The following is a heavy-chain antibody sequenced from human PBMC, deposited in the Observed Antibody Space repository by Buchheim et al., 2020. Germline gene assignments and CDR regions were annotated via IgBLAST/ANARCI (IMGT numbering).Heavy chain of an antibody. CDR2: ISGSGGST. V-gene: IGHV3-23*01. CDR3: AKDGSSSNLYDYYYGMDV. D-gene: IGHD6-6*01. J-gene: IGHJ6*02. Sequence: EVQLLESGGGLVQPGGSLRLSCAASGFTFSSYAMSWVRQAPGKGLEWVSAISGSGGSTYYADSVKGRFTISRDNSKNTLYLQMNSLRAEDTAVYYCAKDGSSSNLYDYYYGMDVWGQGTT. CDR1: GFTFSSYA.